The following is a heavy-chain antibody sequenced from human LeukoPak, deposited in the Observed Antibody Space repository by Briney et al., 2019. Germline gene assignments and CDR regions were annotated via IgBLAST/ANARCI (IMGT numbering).Heavy chain of an antibody. Sequence: GESLKISCKGSGYNFTNDWIAWVRQMPGRGLEWMGIIYPGDYDSRYSLSFEGQVTISADKSINTAYLRWSSLKASDTAMYYCARMTSDWYLDYWGQGTLVTVS. CDR2: IYPGDYDS. CDR1: GYNFTNDW. CDR3: ARMTSDWYLDY. J-gene: IGHJ4*02. V-gene: IGHV5-51*01. D-gene: IGHD6-19*01.